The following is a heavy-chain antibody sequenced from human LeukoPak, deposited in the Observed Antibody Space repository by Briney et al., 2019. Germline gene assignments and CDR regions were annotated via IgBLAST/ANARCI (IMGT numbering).Heavy chain of an antibody. CDR3: AKDLVYYDTTGSARGLFDP. J-gene: IGHJ5*02. CDR1: GFMFRNYA. CDR2: ISGSGGST. Sequence: GGSLRLSCAASGFMFRNYAMSWVRQAPGKGLEWVSAISGSGGSTYYADSVKGRFTISRDNSKNTVYLQMISLRAEDTAVYYCAKDLVYYDTTGSARGLFDPWGQGTLVTVSS. V-gene: IGHV3-23*01. D-gene: IGHD3-22*01.